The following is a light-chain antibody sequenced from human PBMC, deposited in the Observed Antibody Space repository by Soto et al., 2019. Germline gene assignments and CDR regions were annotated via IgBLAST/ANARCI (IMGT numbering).Light chain of an antibody. CDR1: QSVSSSY. Sequence: EIVLTQSPGTLSLSPGERATLSCRASQSVSSSYLAWYQQKPGQAPRLLIYGASSRATGIPDRFSGSGSGTDFTLTISRLEPGDFGVYYCQQYGSSPPETFGQGTRLEIK. V-gene: IGKV3-20*01. CDR2: GAS. CDR3: QQYGSSPPET. J-gene: IGKJ5*01.